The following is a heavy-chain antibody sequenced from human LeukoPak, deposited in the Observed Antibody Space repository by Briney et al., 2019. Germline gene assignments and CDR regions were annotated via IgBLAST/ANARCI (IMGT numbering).Heavy chain of an antibody. CDR1: GFTFSSYT. V-gene: IGHV3-48*01. J-gene: IGHJ6*03. Sequence: GGSLRLSCAASGFTFSSYTMNWVRQPPGKGLEWVSNIGTSSTTIYYADSVKGRFTISRDNAKNSLYLQMNSLRADDTAVYYCAGFAAGGSYYHYMDVWGKGTTVTVSS. D-gene: IGHD3-10*01. CDR2: IGTSSTTI. CDR3: AGFAAGGSYYHYMDV.